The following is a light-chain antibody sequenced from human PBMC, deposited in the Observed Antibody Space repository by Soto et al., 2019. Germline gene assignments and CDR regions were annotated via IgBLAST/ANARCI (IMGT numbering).Light chain of an antibody. CDR1: QSISTW. J-gene: IGKJ2*01. Sequence: DIQMTQSPSTLSASVGDRVTITCRASQSISTWLVWYQQKPGKAPKVLIYDASSLQSGVPSRFSGHGSGTDFTLTISSLKPDDSAIYYCQQYKTYTTFGQGTKLEIK. CDR3: QQYKTYTT. CDR2: DAS. V-gene: IGKV1-5*01.